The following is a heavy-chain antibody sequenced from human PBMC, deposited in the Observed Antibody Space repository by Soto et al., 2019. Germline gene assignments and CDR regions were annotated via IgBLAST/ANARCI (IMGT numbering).Heavy chain of an antibody. CDR1: GLTFSSYS. D-gene: IGHD3-3*02. CDR2: ISSSSSYI. J-gene: IGHJ4*01. Sequence: PGGCLRLSCAASGLTFSSYSMNWVRQAPGKGLEWVSSISSSSSYIYYADSVKGRFTISRDNAKNSLYLQMSSLRAEDTAVYYCAKDLSSTAIDYLGQGNLVPVSS. V-gene: IGHV3-21*01. CDR3: AKDLSSTAIDY.